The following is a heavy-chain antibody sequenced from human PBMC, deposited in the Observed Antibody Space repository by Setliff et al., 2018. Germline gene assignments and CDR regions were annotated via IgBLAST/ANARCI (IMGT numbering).Heavy chain of an antibody. J-gene: IGHJ3*02. D-gene: IGHD4-17*01. CDR3: ARDPLTTNRRRAFDI. V-gene: IGHV4-31*03. Sequence: SETLSLTCTVSGGSISSGGYYWSWIRQHPGKGLEWIGYIYYSGSTYYNPSLKSRVTISVDTSKNQFSLKLSSVTATDTAVYYCARDPLTTNRRRAFDIWGQGTMVTV. CDR2: IYYSGST. CDR1: GGSISSGGYY.